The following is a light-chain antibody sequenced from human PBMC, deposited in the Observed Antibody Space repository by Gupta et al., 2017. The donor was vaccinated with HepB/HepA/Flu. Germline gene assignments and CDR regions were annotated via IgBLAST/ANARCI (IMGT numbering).Light chain of an antibody. J-gene: IGLJ2*01. Sequence: SVLTQPPSASGTPGQRVTISCSGSSSNIGSNYVYWYQQLPGTAPKLLIYRNNHRPSGVPDRFSGSKYGTSASLTSSGLQAEDEADYYCAAGDDSRSVVVFGGGTKLTVL. CDR1: SSNIGSNY. CDR3: AAGDDSRSVVV. V-gene: IGLV1-47*01. CDR2: RNN.